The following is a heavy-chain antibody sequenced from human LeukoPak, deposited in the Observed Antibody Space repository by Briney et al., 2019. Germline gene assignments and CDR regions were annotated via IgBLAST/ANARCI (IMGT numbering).Heavy chain of an antibody. J-gene: IGHJ4*02. D-gene: IGHD6-19*01. Sequence: SETLSLTCTVSGGSISGYYWSWIRQPPGKGLEWIGYIYYSGSTNYNPSLKSRVTISVDTSKNQFSLKLSSVTAADTAVYYCARGSLRAVAGYYFDYWGQGTLVTVSS. CDR3: ARGSLRAVAGYYFDY. CDR2: IYYSGST. V-gene: IGHV4-59*12. CDR1: GGSISGYY.